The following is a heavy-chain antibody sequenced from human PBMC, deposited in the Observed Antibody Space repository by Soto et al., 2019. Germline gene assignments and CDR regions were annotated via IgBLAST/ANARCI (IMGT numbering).Heavy chain of an antibody. CDR1: GFTFSSYG. CDR3: AKDRGSWYGGFDP. D-gene: IGHD6-13*01. J-gene: IGHJ5*02. V-gene: IGHV3-30*18. Sequence: GGSLRLSCAASGFTFSSYGMHWVRQAPGKGLEWVAVISYDGSNKYYADSVKGRFTISRDNSKNTLYLQMNSLRAEDTAVYYCAKDRGSWYGGFDPWGQGTLVTVSS. CDR2: ISYDGSNK.